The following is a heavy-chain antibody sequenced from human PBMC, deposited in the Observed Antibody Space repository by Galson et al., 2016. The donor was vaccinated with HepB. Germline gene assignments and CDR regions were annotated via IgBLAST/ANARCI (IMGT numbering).Heavy chain of an antibody. CDR3: NSGIKEVEDGVNFDY. Sequence: SLRLSCAASGFSFSAFPVHWVRQASGKGLEWIGRIRSKANSYATTYAESVKGRFIVSRDDSKSTAFLQMNNLKIQDPAVYYCNSGIKEVEDGVNFDYWGQGTLVTV. J-gene: IGHJ4*02. CDR2: IRSKANSYAT. V-gene: IGHV3-73*01. D-gene: IGHD2-8*01. CDR1: GFSFSAFP.